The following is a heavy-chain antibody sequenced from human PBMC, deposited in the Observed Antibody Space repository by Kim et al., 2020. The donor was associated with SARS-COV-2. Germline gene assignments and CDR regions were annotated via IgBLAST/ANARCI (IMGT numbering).Heavy chain of an antibody. D-gene: IGHD1-26*01. CDR3: ARAKWELLPGRYYGMDV. J-gene: IGHJ6*01. V-gene: IGHV1-46*01. CDR2: INPSGGST. Sequence: ASVKVSCKASGYTFTSYYMHWVRQAPGQGLEWMGIINPSGGSTSYAQKFQGRVTMTRDTSTSTVYMELSSLRSEDTAVYYCARAKWELLPGRYYGMDVWGQGTTVTVSS. CDR1: GYTFTSYY.